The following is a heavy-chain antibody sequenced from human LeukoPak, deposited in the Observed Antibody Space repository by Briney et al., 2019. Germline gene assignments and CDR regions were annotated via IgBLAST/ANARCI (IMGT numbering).Heavy chain of an antibody. CDR3: ASRIAAAGTPFDP. CDR1: GGSISSSNR. V-gene: IGHV4-4*02. J-gene: IGHJ5*02. CDR2: IYHSGST. Sequence: NPSETLSLTCAVSGGSISSSNRWSWVRQPPGKGLEWIGEIYHSGSTNYNPSLKSRVTISVDKSKNQFSLKLSSVTAADTAVYYCASRIAAAGTPFDPWGQGTLVTVSS. D-gene: IGHD6-13*01.